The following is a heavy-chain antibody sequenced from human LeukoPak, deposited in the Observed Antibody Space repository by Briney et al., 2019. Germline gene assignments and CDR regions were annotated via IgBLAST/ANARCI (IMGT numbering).Heavy chain of an antibody. CDR3: ARGTGYCSGGSCSDHFDY. CDR1: GYSISSGYC. J-gene: IGHJ4*02. D-gene: IGHD2-15*01. V-gene: IGHV4-38-2*02. Sequence: SETLSLTCTGSGYSISSGYCWGWIRQPPGKGLVWIGSVSHTGNTYYNPSLKSRVTISVDTSKNQFSLKLSSVTAADTAVYYCARGTGYCSGGSCSDHFDYWGQGTLVTVSS. CDR2: VSHTGNT.